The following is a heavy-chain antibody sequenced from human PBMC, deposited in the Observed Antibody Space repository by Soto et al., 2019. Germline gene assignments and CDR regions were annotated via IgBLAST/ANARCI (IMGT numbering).Heavy chain of an antibody. V-gene: IGHV3-23*01. D-gene: IGHD6-19*01. CDR1: GFTFSTYA. J-gene: IGHJ4*02. CDR2: ISDSGGKT. CDR3: AKEKTEWLAFDY. Sequence: GGSLRLSCAASGFTFSTYAMIWVRQTPGEGLEGVSSISDSGGKTYYADSVKGRFTISRDNSKSTLDLQMNSLRADDTAVYYCAKEKTEWLAFDYWGQGILVTVSS.